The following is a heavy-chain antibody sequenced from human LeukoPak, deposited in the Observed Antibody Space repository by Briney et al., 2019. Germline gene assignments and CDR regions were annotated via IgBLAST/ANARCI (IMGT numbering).Heavy chain of an antibody. CDR1: GFTFSSYG. CDR2: ISYDGSNK. J-gene: IGHJ4*02. Sequence: GGSLRLSCAASGFTFSSYGMHWVRQAPGKGLEWVAVISYDGSNKYYADSVKGRFTISRDNSKNTLYLQMNSLRAEDTAVYYCAKDSYYDVLTGYPDYWGQGTLVTVSS. D-gene: IGHD3-9*01. CDR3: AKDSYYDVLTGYPDY. V-gene: IGHV3-30*18.